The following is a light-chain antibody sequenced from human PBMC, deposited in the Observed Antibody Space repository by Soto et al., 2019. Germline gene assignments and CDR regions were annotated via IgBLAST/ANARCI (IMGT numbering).Light chain of an antibody. CDR2: DVN. Sequence: QSALTQPPSASGSPGQSVTISCTGTRSDVGGYNYVSWYQQHPGKAPKLMIYDVNKRPSGVPDRFSGSKIDNTASLTVSGLQAEDEADYYCNSYAGSNNLVFGGGTKVTVL. CDR1: RSDVGGYNY. CDR3: NSYAGSNNLV. V-gene: IGLV2-8*01. J-gene: IGLJ2*01.